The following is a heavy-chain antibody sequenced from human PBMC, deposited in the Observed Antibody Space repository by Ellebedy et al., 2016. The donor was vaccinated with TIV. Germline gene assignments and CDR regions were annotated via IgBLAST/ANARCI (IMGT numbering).Heavy chain of an antibody. V-gene: IGHV3-7*03. Sequence: GESLKISCAASGFTFSSYWMSWVRQAPGKGLEWVANIKQDGSEISYVDSVKGRFTISRDDAKNSVSLQMNSLRAEDSAVYYCAKDMVFGDGKWEIDVWGQGTTVTVSS. D-gene: IGHD1-26*01. J-gene: IGHJ6*02. CDR2: IKQDGSEI. CDR1: GFTFSSYW. CDR3: AKDMVFGDGKWEIDV.